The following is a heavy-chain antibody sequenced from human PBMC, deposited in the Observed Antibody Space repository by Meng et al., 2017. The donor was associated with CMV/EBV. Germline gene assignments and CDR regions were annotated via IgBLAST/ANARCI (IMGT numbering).Heavy chain of an antibody. CDR3: ARFHYYYGMDV. CDR1: GFTLSDHY. Sequence: GESLKISCAASGFTLSDHYMDWVRQAPGKGLEWVGRTRNKANSYTTEYAASVKGRLTISRDDSKNSLYLQMNSLKTEDTAVYYCARFHYYYGMDVWGQGTTVTVSS. J-gene: IGHJ6*02. CDR2: TRNKANSYTT. V-gene: IGHV3-72*01.